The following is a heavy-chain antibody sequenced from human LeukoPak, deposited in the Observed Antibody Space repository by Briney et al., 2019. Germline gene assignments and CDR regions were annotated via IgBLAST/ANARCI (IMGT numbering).Heavy chain of an antibody. J-gene: IGHJ2*01. D-gene: IGHD3-22*01. CDR2: INHSGST. V-gene: IGHV4-34*01. CDR1: GGSFSGYY. CDR3: ARESGYYDSSGYYVRYFDL. Sequence: PSETLPLPCAVYGGSFSGYYWSWIRQPPGKGLEWIGEINHSGSTNYNPSLKSRVIISVDTSKNQFSLKLSSVTAADTAVYYCARESGYYDSSGYYVRYFDLWGRGTLVTVYS.